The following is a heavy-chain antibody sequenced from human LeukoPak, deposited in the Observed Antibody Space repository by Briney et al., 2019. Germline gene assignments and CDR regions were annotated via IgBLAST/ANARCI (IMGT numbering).Heavy chain of an antibody. V-gene: IGHV1-69*04. D-gene: IGHD1-14*01. CDR2: IIPILGIA. CDR1: GGTFSSYA. CDR3: ARGNPVGNYFHY. Sequence: SVKVSCKASGGTFSSYAISWVRQAPGQGLEWMGRIIPILGIANYAQKFQGRVTITADKSTSTAYMELSSLRSEDTAVYYCARGNPVGNYFHYWGQGTLVTVSS. J-gene: IGHJ4*02.